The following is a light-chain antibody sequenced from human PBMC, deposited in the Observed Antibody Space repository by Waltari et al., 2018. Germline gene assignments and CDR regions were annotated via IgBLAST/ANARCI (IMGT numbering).Light chain of an antibody. CDR3: QQTYSALCCT. J-gene: IGKJ2*02. V-gene: IGKV1-39*01. Sequence: DIQMTQSPVSLSASVGDTVTITCRASHNIGTFLSWYQQRPAKAPTVLIYAASPLHRGVPSRFSGSGSGTDFTLTIFSLQPEDFATYFCQQTYSALCCTFGQGTKLEIK. CDR1: HNIGTF. CDR2: AAS.